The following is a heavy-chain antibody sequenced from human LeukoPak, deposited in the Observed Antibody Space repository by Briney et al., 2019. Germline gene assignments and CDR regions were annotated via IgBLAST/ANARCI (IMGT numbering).Heavy chain of an antibody. Sequence: PGGSLRLSCAASGFTFSSYWMSWVRQAPGKGLEWVANIKQDGNEKYYVDSVKDRFTISRDNAKNSLYLQINSLRAEDTAVYYCAAERRGSSYYDGKEAFDHWGQGTLVAVSS. J-gene: IGHJ4*02. V-gene: IGHV3-7*01. D-gene: IGHD4-23*01. CDR1: GFTFSSYW. CDR3: AAERRGSSYYDGKEAFDH. CDR2: IKQDGNEK.